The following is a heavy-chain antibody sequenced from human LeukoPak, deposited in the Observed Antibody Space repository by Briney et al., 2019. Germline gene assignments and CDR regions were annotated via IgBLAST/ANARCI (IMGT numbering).Heavy chain of an antibody. Sequence: SETLSLTCTVSGGSISSYYWSWIRQPPGKGLEWIGYIYTSGSTNYNPSLKSRVTISVDTSKKQFSLKLSCVTAADRAVYYCARRTLYYDFWSGSHPGAFDIWGQGTMVTVSS. V-gene: IGHV4-4*09. CDR3: ARRTLYYDFWSGSHPGAFDI. J-gene: IGHJ3*02. D-gene: IGHD3-3*01. CDR2: IYTSGST. CDR1: GGSISSYY.